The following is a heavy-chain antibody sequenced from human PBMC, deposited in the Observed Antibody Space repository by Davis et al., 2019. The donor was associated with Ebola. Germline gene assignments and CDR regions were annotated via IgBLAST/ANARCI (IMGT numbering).Heavy chain of an antibody. CDR3: ARLTIPLGSYGMDV. CDR1: GYSFTSYW. Sequence: GESLKISCKGSGYSFTSYWIGWVRQLPGKGLEWMGTIYPGDSDTRYSPSFQGQVTITADKSISTAYLQWSSLNASDTAMYYCARLTIPLGSYGMDVWGQGTTVTVSS. V-gene: IGHV5-51*01. CDR2: IYPGDSDT. J-gene: IGHJ6*02. D-gene: IGHD3-3*01.